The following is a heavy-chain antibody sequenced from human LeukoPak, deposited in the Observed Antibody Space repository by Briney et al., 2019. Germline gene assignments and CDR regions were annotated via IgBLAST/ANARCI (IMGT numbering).Heavy chain of an antibody. J-gene: IGHJ6*02. Sequence: SETLSLTCTVSGGSISSYYWSWIRQPPGKGLEWIGEINHSGSTNYNPSLKSRVTISVDTSKNQFSLKLSSVTAADTAVYYCAREPYYYGMDVWGQGTTVTVSS. V-gene: IGHV4-34*01. CDR1: GGSISSYY. CDR3: AREPYYYGMDV. CDR2: INHSGST.